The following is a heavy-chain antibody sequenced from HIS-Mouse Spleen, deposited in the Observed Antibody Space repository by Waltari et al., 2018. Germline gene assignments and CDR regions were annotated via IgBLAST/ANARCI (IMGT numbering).Heavy chain of an antibody. Sequence: QVQLVESGGGVVQPGRSLRLSCAASGFPFSSYGMHWLRQAPGKGLEWVAVISYDGSNKYYADSVKGRFTISRDNSKNTLYLQMNSLRAEDTAVYYCATFMVRGYRFDYWGQGTLVTVSS. J-gene: IGHJ4*02. CDR1: GFPFSSYG. CDR3: ATFMVRGYRFDY. V-gene: IGHV3-30*03. D-gene: IGHD3-10*01. CDR2: ISYDGSNK.